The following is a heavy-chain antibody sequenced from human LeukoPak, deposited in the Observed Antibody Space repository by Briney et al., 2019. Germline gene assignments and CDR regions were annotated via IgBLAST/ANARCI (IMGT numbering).Heavy chain of an antibody. CDR2: ISWNSGSI. CDR3: ARGSGSYYYYYYMDV. D-gene: IGHD1-26*01. J-gene: IGHJ6*03. Sequence: GGSLRLSCAASGFTFDDYAMHWVRQTPGTGLEWVSGISWNSGSIGYADSVKGRFTISRDNAKNSLYLQMNSLRAEDTALYYCARGSGSYYYYYYMDVWGKGTTVTVSS. CDR1: GFTFDDYA. V-gene: IGHV3-9*01.